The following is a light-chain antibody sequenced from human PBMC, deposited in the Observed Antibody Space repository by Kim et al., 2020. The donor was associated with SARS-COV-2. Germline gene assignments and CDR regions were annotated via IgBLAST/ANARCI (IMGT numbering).Light chain of an antibody. CDR3: QKCDSAPST. Sequence: DIQMTQSPSSLSASVGDRVTITCRASQGIKNFLAWYQQKPGKVPKLLIYAASTLQSGVPSRFSGSGSGTDFTLTISSLQPEDVATYYCQKCDSAPSTFGQGTKVDIK. CDR1: QGIKNF. J-gene: IGKJ1*01. CDR2: AAS. V-gene: IGKV1-27*01.